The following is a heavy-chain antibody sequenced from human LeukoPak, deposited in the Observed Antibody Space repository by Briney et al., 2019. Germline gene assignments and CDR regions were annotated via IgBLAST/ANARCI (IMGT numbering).Heavy chain of an antibody. J-gene: IGHJ3*02. V-gene: IGHV1-18*01. D-gene: IGHD3-22*01. CDR2: ISAYNGNT. CDR1: GYTFTSYG. Sequence: ASVKVSCKASGYTFTSYGISWVRQAPGQGLEWMGWISAYNGNTNYAQKLQGRVTMTTDTSTSTAYMELRSLRSDDTAVYYCARDDSSGYLFDDAFDIWGQGTMVTVSS. CDR3: ARDDSSGYLFDDAFDI.